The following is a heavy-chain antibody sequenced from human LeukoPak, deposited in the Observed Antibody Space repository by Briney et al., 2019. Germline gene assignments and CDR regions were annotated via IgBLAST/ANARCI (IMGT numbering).Heavy chain of an antibody. CDR2: INHSGST. V-gene: IGHV4-34*01. J-gene: IGHJ4*02. CDR1: GGSFSGYY. Sequence: SETLSLTCAVYGGSFSGYYWSWIRQPPGKGLEWIGEINHSGSTNYNPSLKSRVTISVDTSKNQFSLKLSSVTAADTAVYYCARAYSGSYFFDYWGQGTLVTVSS. CDR3: ARAYSGSYFFDY. D-gene: IGHD1-26*01.